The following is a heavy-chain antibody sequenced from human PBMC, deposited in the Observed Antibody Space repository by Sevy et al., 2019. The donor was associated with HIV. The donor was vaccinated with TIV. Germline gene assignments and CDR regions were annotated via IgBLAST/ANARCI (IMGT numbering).Heavy chain of an antibody. CDR1: GFTFSSYA. CDR3: AKDQQRYYYDSSGTSDLFDY. V-gene: IGHV3-23*01. CDR2: ISGSGGST. J-gene: IGHJ4*02. Sequence: EGSLRLSCAASGFTFSSYAMSWVRQAPGKGLEWVSAISGSGGSTYYADSVKGRFTISRDNSKNTLYLQMNSLRAEDTAVYYCAKDQQRYYYDSSGTSDLFDYWGQGTLVTVSS. D-gene: IGHD3-22*01.